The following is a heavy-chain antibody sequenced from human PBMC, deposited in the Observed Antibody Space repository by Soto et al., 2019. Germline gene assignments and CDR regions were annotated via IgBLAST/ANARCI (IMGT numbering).Heavy chain of an antibody. CDR2: ISGSGGST. CDR3: AKDSYSSSWYRGYYYYGMDV. J-gene: IGHJ6*02. CDR1: GFTFSSYA. V-gene: IGHV3-23*01. Sequence: LRLSCAASGFTFSSYAMSWVRQAPGKGLEWVSAISGSGGSTYYADSVKGRFTISRDNSKNTLYLQMNSLRAEDTAVYYCAKDSYSSSWYRGYYYYGMDVWGQGTTVTVSS. D-gene: IGHD6-13*01.